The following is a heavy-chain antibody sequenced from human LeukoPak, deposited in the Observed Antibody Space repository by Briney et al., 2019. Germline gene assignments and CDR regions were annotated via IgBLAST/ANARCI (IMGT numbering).Heavy chain of an antibody. D-gene: IGHD3-16*01. J-gene: IGHJ4*02. CDR1: GYTFTDYY. CDR3: ATGGVVSNSFDS. CDR2: INHNSGGT. Sequence: ASVKVSCKASGYTFTDYYMHWVRQAPGQGLEWMGWINHNSGGTNYAQKFQGRVTMTRDTSISTAYMELSRLRSDDTAVYYCATGGVVSNSFDSGGQGTLVTVSS. V-gene: IGHV1-2*02.